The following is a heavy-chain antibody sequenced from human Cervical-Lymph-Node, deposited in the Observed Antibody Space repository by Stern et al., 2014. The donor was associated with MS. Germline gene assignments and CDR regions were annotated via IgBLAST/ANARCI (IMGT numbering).Heavy chain of an antibody. J-gene: IGHJ3*02. Sequence: VQLAESGPGLVKPSDTLSLTCSVSGGSISNYFWNWIRQPPGKGLEWIGFIYYSGSTNYNPSLKSRVTISVDTSKSQVSLMLSSVTAADTAVYYCARNQRRGFDIWGQGTMVTVSS. D-gene: IGHD3-10*01. CDR1: GGSISNYF. V-gene: IGHV4-59*07. CDR3: ARNQRRGFDI. CDR2: IYYSGST.